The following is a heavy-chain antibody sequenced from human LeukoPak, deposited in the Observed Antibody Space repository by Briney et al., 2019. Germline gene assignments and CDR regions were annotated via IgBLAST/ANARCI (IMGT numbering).Heavy chain of an antibody. D-gene: IGHD1-7*01. V-gene: IGHV3-23*01. Sequence: GSLRLSCAASGFTFSDYALGWVRQAPGRGLEWVATLSGSGAGTYYSDSVQGRFTVSRDNSKNTLYLQMSSLRAEDTAVYYCAKDERNWNYNLASQTYDWGQGTLVTVSS. CDR3: AKDERNWNYNLASQTYD. CDR2: LSGSGAGT. CDR1: GFTFSDYA. J-gene: IGHJ4*02.